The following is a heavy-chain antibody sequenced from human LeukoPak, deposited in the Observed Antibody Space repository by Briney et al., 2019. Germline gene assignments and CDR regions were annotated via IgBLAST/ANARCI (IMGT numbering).Heavy chain of an antibody. V-gene: IGHV4-59*13. CDR1: GDSISNYY. J-gene: IGHJ4*02. CDR2: IYSTGST. D-gene: IGHD3-10*01. Sequence: PSETLSLTCTVSGDSISNYYWSWIRQSPGKGLEWIGYIYSTGSTNSNPSLKSRVTMSLDTSKNQVSLKMNSVTGADTAMYYCARGGMNRWELFDFWGQGALVTASS. CDR3: ARGGMNRWELFDF.